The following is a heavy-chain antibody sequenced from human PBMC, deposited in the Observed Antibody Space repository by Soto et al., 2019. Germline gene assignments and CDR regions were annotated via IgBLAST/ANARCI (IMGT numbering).Heavy chain of an antibody. CDR3: AKGPYDSSGYPEYFDY. CDR2: ISGSGGST. V-gene: IGHV3-23*01. Sequence: PGGSLRLSCAASGFTFSSYAMSWVRQAPGKGLEWVSAISGSGGSTYYADSVKGRFTISRDNSKNTLYLQMNSLRAEDTAVYYCAKGPYDSSGYPEYFDYWGQGTLLTVSS. CDR1: GFTFSSYA. J-gene: IGHJ4*02. D-gene: IGHD3-22*01.